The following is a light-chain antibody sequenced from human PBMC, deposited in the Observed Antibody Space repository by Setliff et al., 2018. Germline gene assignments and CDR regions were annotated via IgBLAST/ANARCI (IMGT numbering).Light chain of an antibody. V-gene: IGLV2-23*02. J-gene: IGLJ1*01. Sequence: QSALTQPASVSGSPGQSVTISCTGTNNDVGAYNYVSWYQQRPGKAPKFMIYDVSKRSSGASDRFSGSKSGNTASLTISGLQAEDEADYYCCPYAGGSTYVFGTGTKGTVL. CDR3: CPYAGGSTYV. CDR2: DVS. CDR1: NNDVGAYNY.